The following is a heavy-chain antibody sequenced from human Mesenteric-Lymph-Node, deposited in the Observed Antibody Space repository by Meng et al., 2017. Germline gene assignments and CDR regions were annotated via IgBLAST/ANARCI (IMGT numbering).Heavy chain of an antibody. J-gene: IGHJ4*02. V-gene: IGHV3-48*03. D-gene: IGHD6-13*01. CDR1: GFTFSSYQ. CDR3: ARDGSSFDY. Sequence: GESLKISCAASGFTFSSYQMNWVRQSPGKGLEWISSIGGTGSTIYYADSVKGRFTISRDNAKNSLNLQMNSLRAEDTAVYYCARDGSSFDYWGQGTLVTVSS. CDR2: IGGTGSTI.